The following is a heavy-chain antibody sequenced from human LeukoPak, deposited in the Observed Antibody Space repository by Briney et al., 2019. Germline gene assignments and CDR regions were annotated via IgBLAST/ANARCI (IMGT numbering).Heavy chain of an antibody. V-gene: IGHV4-31*03. J-gene: IGHJ4*02. CDR1: GGSISSGDYY. D-gene: IGHD6-13*01. Sequence: SETLSLTCTVSGGSISSGDYYWSWIRQHPGKGPEWIGYIYYSGSTYYNPSLKSRVTISVDTSKNQFSLKLSSVTAADTAVYYCARRVRALAAAYFDYWGQGTLVTVSS. CDR3: ARRVRALAAAYFDY. CDR2: IYYSGST.